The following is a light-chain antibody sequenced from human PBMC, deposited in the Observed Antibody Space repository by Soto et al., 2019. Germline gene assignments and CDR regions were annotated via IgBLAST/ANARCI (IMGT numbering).Light chain of an antibody. V-gene: IGKV3-20*01. CDR3: QHYGSSPRP. CDR1: QSVSHNY. J-gene: IGKJ1*01. Sequence: EIVLTQSPGLLSLSQGERATLSCRASQSVSHNYLAWYQQKPGQAPRLLIYGASIRATGIPDRFSGGGSGTDFTLTIVRLEPEDFAVYYCQHYGSSPRPFGQGTKVEIK. CDR2: GAS.